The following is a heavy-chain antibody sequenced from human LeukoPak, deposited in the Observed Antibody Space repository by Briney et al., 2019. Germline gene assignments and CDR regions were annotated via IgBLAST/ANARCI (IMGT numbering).Heavy chain of an antibody. J-gene: IGHJ4*02. V-gene: IGHV3-48*04. D-gene: IGHD3-16*01. CDR2: ISSSGTTI. CDR1: GFTFSSYA. CDR3: ARDLRFGGATPNY. Sequence: GGSLRLSCAASGFTFSSYAMHWVRQAPRKGLEWVSYISSSGTTISYAQSVKGRFTITRDNAKNSLYLQMNSLRAEDTAVYYCARDLRFGGATPNYWGQGTLVTVSS.